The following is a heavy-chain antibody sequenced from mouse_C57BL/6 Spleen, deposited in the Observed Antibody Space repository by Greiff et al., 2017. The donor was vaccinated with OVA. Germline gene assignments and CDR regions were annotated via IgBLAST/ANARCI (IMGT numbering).Heavy chain of an antibody. CDR1: GYTFTNYW. D-gene: IGHD2-14*01. Sequence: QVQLKESGAELVRPGTSVKMSCKASGYTFTNYWIGWAKQRPGHGLEWIGDIYPGGGYTNYNEKFKGKATLTADKSSSTAYMQFSSLTSEDSAIYYCARSRGTGYFDVWVTGTTVTVSS. J-gene: IGHJ1*03. CDR3: ARSRGTGYFDV. V-gene: IGHV1-63*01. CDR2: IYPGGGYT.